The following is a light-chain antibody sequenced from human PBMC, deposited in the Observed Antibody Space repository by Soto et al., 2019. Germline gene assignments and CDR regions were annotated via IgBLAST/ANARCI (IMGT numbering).Light chain of an antibody. Sequence: EIVLTQSPGIMSLSPGERATLSCRASQNIGYSYLAWYQHKPGQAPRLVIYGASSRETGIPEMFSGSGAGTECTRTISSLEPEDVAVDYCQQYATSPLTFGHGTKVDIK. CDR3: QQYATSPLT. CDR1: QNIGYSY. V-gene: IGKV3-20*01. J-gene: IGKJ1*01. CDR2: GAS.